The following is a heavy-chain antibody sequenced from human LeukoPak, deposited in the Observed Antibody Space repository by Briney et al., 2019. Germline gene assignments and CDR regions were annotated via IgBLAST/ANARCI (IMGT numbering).Heavy chain of an antibody. CDR2: FDPEDGET. V-gene: IGHV1-24*01. Sequence: GASVKVSCKVSGYTLTELSMHWVRQAPGKGLEWMGGFDPEDGETIYAQKFQGRVTMTEDTSTDTAYMELSSLRSEDTAVYYCARESPRYGSGSQFWHYYYMDVWGKGTTVTVSS. CDR3: ARESPRYGSGSQFWHYYYMDV. J-gene: IGHJ6*03. CDR1: GYTLTELS. D-gene: IGHD3-10*01.